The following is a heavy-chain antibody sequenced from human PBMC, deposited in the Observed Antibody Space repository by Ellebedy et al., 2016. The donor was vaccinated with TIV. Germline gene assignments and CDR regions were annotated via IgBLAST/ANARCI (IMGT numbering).Heavy chain of an antibody. D-gene: IGHD4-17*01. CDR2: IYYSGTI. V-gene: IGHV4-31*03. CDR3: ARYGSHFDY. CDR1: ARSIRSSGYY. J-gene: IGHJ4*02. Sequence: MPSETLSPTCTLSARSIRSSGYYWSWIRQHPGKGLDWFGYIYYSGTIYYNPSLKSRVPMSVDTSKNQFSLKLSSVTAADTAVYYCARYGSHFDYWGQGTLVTVSS.